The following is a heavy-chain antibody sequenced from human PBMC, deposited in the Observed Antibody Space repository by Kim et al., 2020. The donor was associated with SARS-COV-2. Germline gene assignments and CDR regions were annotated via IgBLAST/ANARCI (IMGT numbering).Heavy chain of an antibody. Sequence: GGSLRLSCAASGFTFSSYAMHWVRQAPGKGLEWVAVISYDGSNKYYADSVKGRFTISRDNSKNTLYLQMNSLRAEDTAVYYCARDRFRVTTTVTTLIPDYYYYGMDVWGQGTTVTVSS. CDR3: ARDRFRVTTTVTTLIPDYYYYGMDV. CDR1: GFTFSSYA. J-gene: IGHJ6*02. CDR2: ISYDGSNK. D-gene: IGHD4-17*01. V-gene: IGHV3-30*04.